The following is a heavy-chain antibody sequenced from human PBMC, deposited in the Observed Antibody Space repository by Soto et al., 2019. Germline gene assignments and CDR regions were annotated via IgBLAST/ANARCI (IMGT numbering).Heavy chain of an antibody. V-gene: IGHV1-3*01. CDR1: GYTLTNYA. CDR3: ARRLPAFDV. J-gene: IGHJ3*01. Sequence: ASVKVSCKSSGYTLTNYALHWVRQAPGHGLEWMGWVNPSNGLTRYSENFQGRLSLTRDTSANTSYMELSSLRRDDTAVYYCARRLPAFDVWGQGTMVT. CDR2: VNPSNGLT.